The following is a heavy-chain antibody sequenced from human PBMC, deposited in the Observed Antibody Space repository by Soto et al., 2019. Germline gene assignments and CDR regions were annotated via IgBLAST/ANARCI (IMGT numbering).Heavy chain of an antibody. Sequence: QVQLVESGGGLVKPGGSLRLSCAASGFTFSDYYMSWIRQAPGKGLEWLSYISSTGNTIFYADSVKGRFTISRDNAKNSLYLQMDSLRAEDTAVYFCARNDPYGDYYCGMDVWGQGTTVTVSS. V-gene: IGHV3-11*01. CDR2: ISSTGNTI. D-gene: IGHD4-17*01. J-gene: IGHJ6*02. CDR1: GFTFSDYY. CDR3: ARNDPYGDYYCGMDV.